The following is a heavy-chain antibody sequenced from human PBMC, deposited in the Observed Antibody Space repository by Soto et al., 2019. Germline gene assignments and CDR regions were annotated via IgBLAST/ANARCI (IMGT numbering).Heavy chain of an antibody. CDR3: AILPRDYEGY. CDR1: GFNFNIYS. Sequence: EVHLVESGGGLVQPGGSLRLSCAASGFNFNIYSMHWVRQAPGKGPVWVSRVNSVGARAHYADSVKGRVTISRDSAKNTLYLQMNNLRAEDTAVYFCAILPRDYEGYWGQGTLVIVSS. CDR2: VNSVGARA. D-gene: IGHD3-22*01. J-gene: IGHJ4*02. V-gene: IGHV3-74*01.